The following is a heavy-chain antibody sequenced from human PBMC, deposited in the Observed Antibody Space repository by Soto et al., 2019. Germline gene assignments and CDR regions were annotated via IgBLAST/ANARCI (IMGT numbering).Heavy chain of an antibody. J-gene: IGHJ1*01. Sequence: QVQLVQSGAEVKKPGSSVKVSCRASGGNFDGYAISWVRQAPGQGLEWMGGIIPMYGTANYAQKFQDRVTFTADKSTSTAYMDLRSLRSDDTAVFYCARGLSYCSGGSCYIFQQWGQGTLVTVSS. CDR3: ARGLSYCSGGSCYIFQQ. CDR1: GGNFDGYA. D-gene: IGHD2-15*01. V-gene: IGHV1-69*06. CDR2: IIPMYGTA.